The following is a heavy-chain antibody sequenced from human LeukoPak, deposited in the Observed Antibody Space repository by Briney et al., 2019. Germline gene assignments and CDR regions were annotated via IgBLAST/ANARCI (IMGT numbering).Heavy chain of an antibody. Sequence: SETLSLTCTVSGGSISSSSYYWGWIRQPPGKGLEWIGSIYYSGSTYYNPSLKSRVTISVDTSKNQFSLKLSSVTAADTAVYYCARRGTYYYGSGSTNWGQGTLVTVSS. CDR3: ARRGTYYYGSGSTN. D-gene: IGHD3-10*01. CDR1: GGSISSSSYY. J-gene: IGHJ4*02. V-gene: IGHV4-39*01. CDR2: IYYSGST.